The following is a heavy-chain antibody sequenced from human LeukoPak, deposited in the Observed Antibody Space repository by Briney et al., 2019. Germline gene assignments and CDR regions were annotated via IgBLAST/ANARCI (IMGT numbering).Heavy chain of an antibody. J-gene: IGHJ4*02. Sequence: GGSLRLSCAASGFTFSNYGIHWVRQAPGKGLEWVSYISGSGTTIYYADSVKGRFTISRDNTKNSLYLQMNSLRAEDTAVYYCAKDKGAVTGTFDYWGQGTLVTVS. CDR1: GFTFSNYG. CDR2: ISGSGTTI. D-gene: IGHD1-14*01. CDR3: AKDKGAVTGTFDY. V-gene: IGHV3-48*04.